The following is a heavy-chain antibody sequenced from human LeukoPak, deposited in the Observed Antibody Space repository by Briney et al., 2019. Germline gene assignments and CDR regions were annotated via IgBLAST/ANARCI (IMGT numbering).Heavy chain of an antibody. CDR1: GFTFSSYW. D-gene: IGHD3-9*01. J-gene: IGHJ4*02. CDR2: ISGSGGST. CDR3: AKGYDILTGSKKPFDY. V-gene: IGHV3-23*01. Sequence: GGSLRLSCAASGFTFSSYWMSWVRQAPGKGLEWVSAISGSGGSTYYADSVKGRFTISRDNSKNTLSLQMNSLRAEDTAVYYCAKGYDILTGSKKPFDYWGQGTLVTVSS.